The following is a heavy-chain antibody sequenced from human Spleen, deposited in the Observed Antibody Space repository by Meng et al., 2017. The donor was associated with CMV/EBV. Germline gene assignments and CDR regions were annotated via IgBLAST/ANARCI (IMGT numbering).Heavy chain of an antibody. V-gene: IGHV3-15*01. CDR2: LTSGGGGGTA. J-gene: IGHJ4*02. CDR3: VWLNEERILGF. D-gene: IGHD6-19*01. CDR1: GTPVRPAW. Sequence: AVSGTPVRPAWLGWVRQAPGMGLEWVARLTSGGGGGTADYAAPVRGRFSISRDDSKNMLYLQMSRLKTEDTGVYYCVWLNEERILGFWGQGALVTVSS.